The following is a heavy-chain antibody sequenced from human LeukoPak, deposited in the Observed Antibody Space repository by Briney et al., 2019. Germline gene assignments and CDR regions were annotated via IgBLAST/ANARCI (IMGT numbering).Heavy chain of an antibody. D-gene: IGHD4-17*01. J-gene: IGHJ3*02. CDR1: GGSFSGYY. CDR2: INHSGST. CDR3: ARPRLRRDAFDI. V-gene: IGHV4-34*01. Sequence: PSETLSLTCAVYGGSFSGYYWSWIRQPPGKGLEWIGEINHSGSTNYNPSLKSRVTISVDTSKNQFSLKLSSVAAADTAVYYCARPRLRRDAFDIWGQGTMVTVSS.